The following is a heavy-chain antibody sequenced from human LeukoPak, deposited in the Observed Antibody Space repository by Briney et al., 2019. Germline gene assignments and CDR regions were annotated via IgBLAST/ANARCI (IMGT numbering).Heavy chain of an antibody. CDR2: IYYSGST. D-gene: IGHD1-14*01. Sequence: SETLSLTCTVSGGSISSYYWSWIRQPPGKGLEWIGYIYYSGSTNYSPSLKSRVTISVDTSKNQFSLKLSSVTAADTAVYYCAREPGIPSYFDYWGQGTLVTVSS. V-gene: IGHV4-59*01. CDR3: AREPGIPSYFDY. J-gene: IGHJ4*02. CDR1: GGSISSYY.